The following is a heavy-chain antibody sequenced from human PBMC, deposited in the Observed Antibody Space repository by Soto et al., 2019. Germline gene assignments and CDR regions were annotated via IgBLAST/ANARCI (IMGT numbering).Heavy chain of an antibody. J-gene: IGHJ4*02. V-gene: IGHV4-31*02. Sequence: WTWIRQPPGKGLEWMGYIFNSGTTVYNPSLTSRLSISMDTSGNHFSLGLRSVTAADTAVYYCALALGPTTGLDYWGQGTLVTVAS. D-gene: IGHD1-26*01. CDR3: ALALGPTTGLDY. CDR2: IFNSGTT.